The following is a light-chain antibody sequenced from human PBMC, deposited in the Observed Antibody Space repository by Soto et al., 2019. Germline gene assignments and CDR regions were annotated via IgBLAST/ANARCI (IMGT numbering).Light chain of an antibody. V-gene: IGLV1-44*01. CDR2: SNN. CDR1: SSNIGSNT. J-gene: IGLJ1*01. CDR3: AAWDDSLNGLYV. Sequence: QSALTQPPSASGTPGQRVTISCSGSSSNIGSNTVNWYQQLPGTAPKLLIYSNNQRPPGVPDRFSGSKSGTSASLAISGLQSEDEADYYCAAWDDSLNGLYVFGTGTKVTVL.